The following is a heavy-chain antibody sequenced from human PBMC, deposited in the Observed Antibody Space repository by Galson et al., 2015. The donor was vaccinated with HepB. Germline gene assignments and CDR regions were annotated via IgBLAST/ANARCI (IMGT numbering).Heavy chain of an antibody. V-gene: IGHV3-74*01. Sequence: SLRLSCAASGFTFSSYWMHWVRQAPGKGLVWVSRSDSDGISTSYADSVKGRFTISRDNAKNTLYLQMNSLRAEDTAVYYCVSSRSGPEYWGQGTLVTVSS. J-gene: IGHJ4*02. D-gene: IGHD6-19*01. CDR3: VSSRSGPEY. CDR1: GFTFSSYW. CDR2: SDSDGIST.